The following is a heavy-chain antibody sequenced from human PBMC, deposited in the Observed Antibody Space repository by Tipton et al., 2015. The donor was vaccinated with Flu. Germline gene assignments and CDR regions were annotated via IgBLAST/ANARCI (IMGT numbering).Heavy chain of an antibody. D-gene: IGHD2-2*02. CDR2: IHPGVSDT. CDR3: ARLYCISTTCYTGVDY. V-gene: IGHV5-51*01. J-gene: IGHJ4*02. CDR1: GYSFSTYW. Sequence: VQLVQSGAEVTKPGESLKISCKGSGYSFSTYWIGWVRQMPGEGLEWMGIIHPGVSDTRYSPSFQGQATISADKSISTAYLHWNSLKASDTAMYYCARLYCISTTCYTGVDYWGQGTLVTVSS.